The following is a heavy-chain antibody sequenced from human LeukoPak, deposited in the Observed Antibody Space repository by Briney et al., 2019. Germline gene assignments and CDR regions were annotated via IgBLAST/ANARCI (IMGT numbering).Heavy chain of an antibody. D-gene: IGHD1-14*01. CDR2: IYSGGST. CDR3: AKDLHNPITAYYYYYGMDV. CDR1: GFTVSSNY. Sequence: PGGSLRLSCAASGFTVSSNYMSWVRQAPGKGLEWVSVIYSGGSTYYADSVKGRFTISRDNSKNTLYLQMNSLRAEDTAVYYCAKDLHNPITAYYYYYGMDVWGQGTTVTVSS. J-gene: IGHJ6*02. V-gene: IGHV3-66*01.